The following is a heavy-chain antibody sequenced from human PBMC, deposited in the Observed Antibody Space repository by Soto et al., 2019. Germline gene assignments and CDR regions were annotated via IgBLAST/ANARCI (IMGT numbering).Heavy chain of an antibody. V-gene: IGHV3-30*04. CDR1: GFTFRIYT. D-gene: IGHD3-16*01. CDR2: ISYDGENK. CDR3: ARDGGRIDRYFAL. Sequence: HPGGSLRLSCAASGFTFRIYTMHWVRQAPGKGLEWLAVISYDGENKYYADSAKGRFTISRDNSRKTLSLQMNSLRGEDTAVYYCARDGGRIDRYFALWGRGTLVTVSS. J-gene: IGHJ2*01.